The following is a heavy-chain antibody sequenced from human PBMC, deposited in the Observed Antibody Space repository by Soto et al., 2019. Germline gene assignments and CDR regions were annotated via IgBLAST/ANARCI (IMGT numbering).Heavy chain of an antibody. V-gene: IGHV4-59*01. D-gene: IGHD2-21*02. J-gene: IGHJ6*02. Sequence: SETLSLTCTVSSDSISNYYCSWFRQPPGKGLEWIGYMHYNGYTSYNPSLRSRVTISVDTSKNQFYLKVNSVTAADTAVYYCARDLWGYCGTDCYPLDVWGQGTTVTVSS. CDR3: ARDLWGYCGTDCYPLDV. CDR2: MHYNGYT. CDR1: SDSISNYY.